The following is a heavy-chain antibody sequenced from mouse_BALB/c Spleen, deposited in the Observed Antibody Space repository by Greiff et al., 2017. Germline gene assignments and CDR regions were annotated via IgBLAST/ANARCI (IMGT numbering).Heavy chain of an antibody. D-gene: IGHD2-14*01. CDR1: GFAFSSYD. V-gene: IGHV5-12-1*01. Sequence: EVKLVESGGGLVKPGGSLKLSCAASGFAFSSYDMSWVRQTPEKRLEWVAYISSGGGSTYYPDTVKGRFTISRDNAKNTLYLQMSSLKSEDTAMYYCASYYRYEAYWGQGTLVTVSA. CDR2: ISSGGGST. J-gene: IGHJ3*01. CDR3: ASYYRYEAY.